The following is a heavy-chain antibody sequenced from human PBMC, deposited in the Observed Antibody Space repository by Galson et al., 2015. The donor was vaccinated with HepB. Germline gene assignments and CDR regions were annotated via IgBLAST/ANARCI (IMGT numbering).Heavy chain of an antibody. Sequence: PLRLSGAASGFTFSSYWMSGVGQAPGKGLEWVAIIWYDGSNKYYADSVKGRFTISRDNSKNTLYLQMSSLRAEDTAVYYCSKADVAGGGLHYGLDVWGQGTTVTVSS. J-gene: IGHJ6*02. CDR2: IWYDGSNK. D-gene: IGHD4-23*01. V-gene: IGHV3-33*06. CDR3: SKADVAGGGLHYGLDV. CDR1: GFTFSSYW.